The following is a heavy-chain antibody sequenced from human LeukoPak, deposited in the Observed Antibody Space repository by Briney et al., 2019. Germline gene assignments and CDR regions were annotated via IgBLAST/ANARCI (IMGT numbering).Heavy chain of an antibody. CDR2: IKQDGSEK. V-gene: IGHV3-7*01. CDR1: GFTFSIYL. J-gene: IGHJ4*02. D-gene: IGHD3-3*01. CDR3: ARVSSIFGVL. Sequence: PGGSLRLSCAASGFTFSIYLLSWVRQAPGKGLELVANIKQDGSEKYYVDSMKGRFSIPREKAKKLLFMQMNRLRAEETAVDYWARVSSIFGVLWGQGTLVTVSS.